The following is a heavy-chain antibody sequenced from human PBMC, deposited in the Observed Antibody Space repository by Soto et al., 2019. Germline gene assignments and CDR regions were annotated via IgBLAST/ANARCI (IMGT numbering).Heavy chain of an antibody. D-gene: IGHD1-1*01. CDR2: MSHSGGT. CDR3: ARVERGTVTTVVDAFDI. CDR1: GGFVSSGSYY. V-gene: IGHV4-34*01. Sequence: QVQLQQWGAGLLKPSETLSLTCAVYGGFVSSGSYYWSWIRQPPGKGLEWIGEMSHSGGTHFNPSLKSRVTISVDTSKNPFSLNIYSVTAADTALYYCARVERGTVTTVVDAFDIWGPGTMVTVSS. J-gene: IGHJ3*02.